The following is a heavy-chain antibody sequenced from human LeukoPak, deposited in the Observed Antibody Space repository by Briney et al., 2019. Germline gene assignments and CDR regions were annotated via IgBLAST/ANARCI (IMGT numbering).Heavy chain of an antibody. D-gene: IGHD3-22*01. J-gene: IGHJ6*02. CDR1: GFTFDDYA. CDR3: AKDINSARGYYDSSGYYRQYYYYGMDV. Sequence: PGRSLRLSCAASGFTFDDYAMHWVRQAPGKGLEWVSGISWNSGSIGYADSVKGRFTISRDNAKNSLYLQMNSLRAEDTALYYCAKDINSARGYYDSSGYYRQYYYYGMDVWGQGTTVTVSS. CDR2: ISWNSGSI. V-gene: IGHV3-9*01.